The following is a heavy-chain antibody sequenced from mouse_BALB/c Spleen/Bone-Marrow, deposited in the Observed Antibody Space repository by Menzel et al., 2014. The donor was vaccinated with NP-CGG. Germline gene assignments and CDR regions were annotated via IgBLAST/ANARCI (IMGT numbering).Heavy chain of an antibody. CDR3: ARGDDYVSWFAY. D-gene: IGHD2-4*01. CDR1: GFTFSNYG. J-gene: IGHJ3*01. Sequence: EVHLVEFGGGLVQPGGSLKLSCAASGFTFSNYGMSWVRPTPDKRLEFVATINTNGGEIYYPDSVKGRFTISRDNAKNTLYLQMRSLKSEDTAMYYCARGDDYVSWFAYWGQGTLGTGSA. V-gene: IGHV5-6-3*01. CDR2: INTNGGEI.